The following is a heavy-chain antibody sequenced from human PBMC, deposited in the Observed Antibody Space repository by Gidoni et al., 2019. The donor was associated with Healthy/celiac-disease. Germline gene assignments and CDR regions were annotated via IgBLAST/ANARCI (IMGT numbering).Heavy chain of an antibody. V-gene: IGHV1-18*01. D-gene: IGHD2-2*01. CDR2: ISAYNGNT. CDR1: GYTFTSYG. J-gene: IGHJ5*02. CDR3: AREGWGTSSLDWFDP. Sequence: QVHLVYSGAEVKKPGASVKVSCKASGYTFTSYGISWGRQAPGQGLEWRGWISAYNGNTNYAQKLQGRVTMTTDTSTSTAYMELRSLRSDDTAVYYCAREGWGTSSLDWFDPWGQGTLVTVSS.